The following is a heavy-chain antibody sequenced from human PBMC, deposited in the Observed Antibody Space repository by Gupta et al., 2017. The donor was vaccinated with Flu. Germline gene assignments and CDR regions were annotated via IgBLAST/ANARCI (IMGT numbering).Heavy chain of an antibody. CDR2: ISPDGSST. V-gene: IGHV3-74*01. D-gene: IGHD4-17*01. CDR1: GFTFSSSY. J-gene: IGHJ4*02. CDR3: ATVTTGC. Sequence: AASGFTFSSSYLQGVRQAPGKGLVWGSRISPDGSSTTYADSVKGRFTISRDNAKNTLYLQMNSLRADDTAVYYCATVTTGCWGQGTLVTVSS.